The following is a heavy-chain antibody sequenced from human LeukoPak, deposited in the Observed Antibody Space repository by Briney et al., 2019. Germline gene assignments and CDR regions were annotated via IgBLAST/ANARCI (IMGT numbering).Heavy chain of an antibody. CDR2: ISGSGGST. Sequence: GGSLRLSCAASGFTFSSYAMSWVRQAPGKGLEWVSAISGSGGSTYYADSVKGRFTISRDNSKNTLYLQMNSLRAEDTAVYYCAKSPSLLLWFGEAGDYWGQGTLVTASS. J-gene: IGHJ4*02. CDR3: AKSPSLLLWFGEAGDY. CDR1: GFTFSSYA. V-gene: IGHV3-23*01. D-gene: IGHD3-10*01.